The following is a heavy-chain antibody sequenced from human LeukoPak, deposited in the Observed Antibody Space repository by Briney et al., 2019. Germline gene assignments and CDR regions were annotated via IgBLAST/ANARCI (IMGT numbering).Heavy chain of an antibody. Sequence: SVKVSCKASGGTFSSYAISWVRQAPGQGLEWMGGIIPIFGTANYAQKFQGRVTITADKSTSTAYIELSSLRSEDTAVYYCARHLNYYGSGSPVNWFDPWGQGTLVTVSS. V-gene: IGHV1-69*06. D-gene: IGHD3-10*01. CDR2: IIPIFGTA. J-gene: IGHJ5*02. CDR3: ARHLNYYGSGSPVNWFDP. CDR1: GGTFSSYA.